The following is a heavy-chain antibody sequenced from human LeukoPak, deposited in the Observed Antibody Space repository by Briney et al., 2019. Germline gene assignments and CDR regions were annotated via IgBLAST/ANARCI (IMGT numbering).Heavy chain of an antibody. Sequence: SETLSLTCTVSGGSISSYYWSWIRQPPGKGLEWIGYIYYSGSTNYNPSLKSRVTISVDTSKNQFSLELSSVTAADTAVYYCARDREYYYDSSGYYGAFDIWGQGTMVTVSS. V-gene: IGHV4-59*01. CDR3: ARDREYYYDSSGYYGAFDI. D-gene: IGHD3-22*01. J-gene: IGHJ3*02. CDR2: IYYSGST. CDR1: GGSISSYY.